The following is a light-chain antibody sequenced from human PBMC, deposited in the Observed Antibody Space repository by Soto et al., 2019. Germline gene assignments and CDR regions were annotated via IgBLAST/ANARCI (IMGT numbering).Light chain of an antibody. CDR3: QHSNSSPEA. J-gene: IGKJ1*01. CDR1: QTISSW. CDR2: TAS. V-gene: IGKV1-5*03. Sequence: IQLYQSPSTLSASVGDRVTITCLASQTISSWLAWYQQKPGKAPKLLIYTASTLKSGVPSRFSGSGSGTEFTLTISSLQPEDFATYYCQHSNSSPEAFGQGTNVDIK.